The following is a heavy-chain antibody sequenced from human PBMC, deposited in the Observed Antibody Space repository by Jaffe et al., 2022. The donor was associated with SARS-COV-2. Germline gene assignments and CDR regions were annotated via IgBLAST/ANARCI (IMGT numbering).Heavy chain of an antibody. CDR2: ISSSSSYI. V-gene: IGHV3-21*01. CDR3: ARFRFGGTDAFDI. Sequence: EVQLVESGGGLVKPGGSLRLSCAASGFTFSSYSMNWVRQAPGKGLEWVSSISSSSSYIYYADSVKGRFTISRDNAKNSLYLQMNSLRAEDTAVYYCARFRFGGTDAFDIWGQGTMVTVSS. CDR1: GFTFSSYS. D-gene: IGHD2-15*01. J-gene: IGHJ3*02.